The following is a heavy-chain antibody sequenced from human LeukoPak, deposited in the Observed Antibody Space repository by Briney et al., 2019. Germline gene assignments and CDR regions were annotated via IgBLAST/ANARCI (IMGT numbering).Heavy chain of an antibody. Sequence: PSETLSLTCTVSGGSISSSSYYWGWIRQPPGKGLEWIGSIYYSGSTYYNPSLKCRVTISVDTSKNQFSLKLSSVTAADTAVYYCARHESGSGWYTGGAFDIWGQGTMVTVSS. CDR2: IYYSGST. CDR1: GGSISSSSYY. CDR3: ARHESGSGWYTGGAFDI. V-gene: IGHV4-39*01. D-gene: IGHD6-19*01. J-gene: IGHJ3*02.